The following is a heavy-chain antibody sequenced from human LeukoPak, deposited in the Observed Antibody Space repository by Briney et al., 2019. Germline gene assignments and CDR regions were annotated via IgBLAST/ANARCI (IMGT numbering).Heavy chain of an antibody. D-gene: IGHD1-26*01. CDR1: GFSLSSYS. Sequence: GGSLRLSCVASGFSLSSYSINWVRQAPGKGLEWISYTSGATSAIYYVASVKGRFTISRDNAKNSLCLQMDTLRVDDTAVYYCVRDLSRSSGTYSPPYFDYWGQGTLVTVSS. V-gene: IGHV3-48*04. CDR3: VRDLSRSSGTYSPPYFDY. CDR2: TSGATSAI. J-gene: IGHJ4*02.